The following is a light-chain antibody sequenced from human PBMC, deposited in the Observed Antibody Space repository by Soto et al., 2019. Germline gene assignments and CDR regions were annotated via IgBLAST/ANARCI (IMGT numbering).Light chain of an antibody. V-gene: IGKV3-11*01. CDR1: RGIDTY. CDR2: DAS. Sequence: EIVLTQSPATLSLSPGERATLSCRASRGIDTYLAWYQQKPGQAPRLLIYDASNRATGIPARFSGSGSGTDFTLTISSLEPEDFAVYYCRQRSNWPPTFGQGTKVDIK. J-gene: IGKJ1*01. CDR3: RQRSNWPPT.